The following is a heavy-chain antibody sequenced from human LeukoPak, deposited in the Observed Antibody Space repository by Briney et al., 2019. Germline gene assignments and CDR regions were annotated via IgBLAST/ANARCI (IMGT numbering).Heavy chain of an antibody. Sequence: SETLSLTCAVYGGSFSGYYWSWIRQPPGKGLEWIGEVNHSGSTNYNPSLKSRVTISVDTSKNQFSLKLTSVTAADTAVYFCARAGGFFSPFGYWGQGTLVTVSS. CDR2: VNHSGST. J-gene: IGHJ4*02. D-gene: IGHD3-3*01. CDR1: GGSFSGYY. CDR3: ARAGGFFSPFGY. V-gene: IGHV4-34*01.